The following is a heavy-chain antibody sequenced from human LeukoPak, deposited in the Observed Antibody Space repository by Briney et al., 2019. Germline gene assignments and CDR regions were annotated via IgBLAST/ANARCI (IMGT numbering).Heavy chain of an antibody. Sequence: EGSLRLSCEASGFTFSSYAMSWVRQAPGKGLAWVSVISSSADSTYYADSVKGRFTISRDNSKTPLYLQMNNLRAEDTAVYYCAKPLEKYTYGGNFDYWGQGLLVTVSS. D-gene: IGHD4-23*01. CDR2: ISSSADST. V-gene: IGHV3-23*01. CDR1: GFTFSSYA. J-gene: IGHJ4*02. CDR3: AKPLEKYTYGGNFDY.